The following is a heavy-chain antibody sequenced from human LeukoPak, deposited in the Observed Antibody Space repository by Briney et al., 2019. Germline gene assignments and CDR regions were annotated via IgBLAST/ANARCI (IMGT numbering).Heavy chain of an antibody. J-gene: IGHJ6*03. CDR2: IYTSGST. V-gene: IGHV4-4*07. Sequence: SETLSLTCTVSGGSISSYYWSWIRQPAGKGLEWIGRIYTSGSTNYNPSLKSRVTISVDTSKNQFSLKLSSVTAADTAVYYCARTAGGSSWGTYYYYYMDVWDKGTTVTISS. D-gene: IGHD6-13*01. CDR1: GGSISSYY. CDR3: ARTAGGSSWGTYYYYYMDV.